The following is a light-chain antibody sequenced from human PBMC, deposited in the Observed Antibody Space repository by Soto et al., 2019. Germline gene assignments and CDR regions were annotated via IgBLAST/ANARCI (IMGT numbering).Light chain of an antibody. CDR1: QSVGSY. CDR2: GAS. CDR3: QQRNNWPPTWT. Sequence: EIVLTQSPATLSLSPGERATLSCRASQSVGSYLAWYRQKPGQAPRLLISGASNRAPGIPARFSGSGSGTEFTLTISSLEPEDFAVDYCQQRNNWPPTWTFGQGTKVEIK. V-gene: IGKV3-11*01. J-gene: IGKJ1*01.